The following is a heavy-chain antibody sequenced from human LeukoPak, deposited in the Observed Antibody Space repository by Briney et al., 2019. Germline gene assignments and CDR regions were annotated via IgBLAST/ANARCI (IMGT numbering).Heavy chain of an antibody. Sequence: GGSLRLSCVVSGISLSNYGMTWVRQAPGKGLEWVSAISGSGGSTYYADSVKGRFTISRNNSKNTLYLQMNSLRAEDTAVYYCAKDGGYENYQFVYYFDYWGQGTLVTVSS. CDR1: GISLSNYG. V-gene: IGHV3-23*01. CDR3: AKDGGYENYQFVYYFDY. J-gene: IGHJ4*02. CDR2: ISGSGGST. D-gene: IGHD5-12*01.